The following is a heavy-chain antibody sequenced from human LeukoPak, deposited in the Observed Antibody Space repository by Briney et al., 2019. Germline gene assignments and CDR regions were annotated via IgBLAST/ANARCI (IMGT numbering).Heavy chain of an antibody. V-gene: IGHV4-34*01. J-gene: IGHJ6*02. CDR2: INHSGST. CDR1: GGSFSGYY. CDR3: ARLPYSSSWYVPYYYGMDV. Sequence: SETLSLTCAVYGGSFSGYYWSWIRQPPGKGLEWIGEINHSGSTNYNPSLESRVTISVDTSKNQFSLKLSSVTAADTAVYYCARLPYSSSWYVPYYYGMDVWGQGTTVTVSS. D-gene: IGHD6-13*01.